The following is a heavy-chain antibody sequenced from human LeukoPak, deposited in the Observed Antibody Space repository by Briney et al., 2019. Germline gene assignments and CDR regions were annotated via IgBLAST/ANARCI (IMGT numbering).Heavy chain of an antibody. J-gene: IGHJ4*02. CDR2: MYVSGSS. D-gene: IGHD3-22*01. Sequence: SETLSLTCIVSGDSINNDTYYWNWIRQPAGKGLEWIGRMYVSGSSNYNPALKSRVTISLDTSKNQFSLKLSSVTAADTAVYYCARVAYHPLYYYDSSGYYKYYFDYWGQGTLVTVSS. CDR3: ARVAYHPLYYYDSSGYYKYYFDY. CDR1: GDSINNDTYY. V-gene: IGHV4-61*02.